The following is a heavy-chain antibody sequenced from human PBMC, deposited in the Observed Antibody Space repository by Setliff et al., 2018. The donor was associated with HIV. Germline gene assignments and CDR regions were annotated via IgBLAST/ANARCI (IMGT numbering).Heavy chain of an antibody. CDR2: IYPGDSDT. D-gene: IGHD2-2*01. J-gene: IGHJ4*02. V-gene: IGHV5-51*01. Sequence: SLKISCKGSGYSFTNFWIGWVRQMPGKGLEWMGIIYPGDSDTRYSPSFQGQVTISADKSINTAYLQWTTLKASDSAMYYCARPRGNDYAGSGFDNWGQGTLVTVSS. CDR3: ARPRGNDYAGSGFDN. CDR1: GYSFTNFW.